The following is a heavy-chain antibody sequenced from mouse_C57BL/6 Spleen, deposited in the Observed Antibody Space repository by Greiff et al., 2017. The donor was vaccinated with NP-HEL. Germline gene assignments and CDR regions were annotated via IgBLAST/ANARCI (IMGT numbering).Heavy chain of an antibody. CDR1: GFTFSDYY. D-gene: IGHD1-1*01. CDR3: ARGGYYYGSSYDY. V-gene: IGHV5-16*01. CDR2: INYDGSST. J-gene: IGHJ2*01. Sequence: VQLKESEGGLVQPGSSMKLSCTASGFTFSDYYMAWVRQVPEKGLEWVANINYDGSSTYYLDSLKSRFIISRDNAKNILYLQMSSLKSEDTATYYCARGGYYYGSSYDYWGQGTTLTVSS.